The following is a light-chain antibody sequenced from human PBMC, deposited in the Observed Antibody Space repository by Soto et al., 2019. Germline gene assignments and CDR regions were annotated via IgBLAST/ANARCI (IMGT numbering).Light chain of an antibody. Sequence: DILMTQSPSSGSASIGDTVTITCLASQDINVYLNWYQQKSGEVPKLLIYSASTLHSGVPSRFTGSGSETDFTLTITSLQPEDFATYYCQHGYVAPYSFGQGTKVDIK. J-gene: IGKJ2*03. CDR3: QHGYVAPYS. CDR2: SAS. CDR1: QDINVY. V-gene: IGKV1-39*01.